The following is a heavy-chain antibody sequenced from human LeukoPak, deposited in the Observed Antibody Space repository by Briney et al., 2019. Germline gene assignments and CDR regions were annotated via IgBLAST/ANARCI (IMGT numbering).Heavy chain of an antibody. D-gene: IGHD3-10*01. V-gene: IGHV4-39*07. Sequence: SETLSLTCTVSSGSISTSNYYWGWVRQPPGKALEWIGNIFYSGSTYYSPSLKSRVTISLDTSRNQFSLKLNSVTAADTAVYYCARFSGQPIFDYWGQGTLVTVSS. CDR2: IFYSGST. CDR1: SGSISTSNYY. J-gene: IGHJ4*02. CDR3: ARFSGQPIFDY.